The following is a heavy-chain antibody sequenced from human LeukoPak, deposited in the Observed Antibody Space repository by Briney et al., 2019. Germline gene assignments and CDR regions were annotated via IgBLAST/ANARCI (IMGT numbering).Heavy chain of an antibody. V-gene: IGHV3-53*01. D-gene: IGHD2-21*02. CDR2: IYSGGST. CDR1: GFTFSNYG. Sequence: GGTLRLSCAASGFTFSNYGMSWVRQAPGKGLEWVSVIYSGGSTYYADSVKGRFTISRDNSKNTLYLQMNSLRAEDTAVYYCARVTARDAFDIWGQGTMVTVSS. CDR3: ARVTARDAFDI. J-gene: IGHJ3*02.